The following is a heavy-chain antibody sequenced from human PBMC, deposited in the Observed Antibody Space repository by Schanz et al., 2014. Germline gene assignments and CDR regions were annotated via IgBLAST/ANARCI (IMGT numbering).Heavy chain of an antibody. Sequence: QVQLVQSGAEGKKPGASVKASCRSSGYTLTTYHIPWGRQAPGQGLEYMGRINPNSGGTNFAQKFQGRVTMTRDTSISTVYMELSRLRSDDTAVYYCAREGTVIRGLSGWFDPWGQGTLVTVSS. CDR1: GYTLTTYH. J-gene: IGHJ5*02. CDR3: AREGTVIRGLSGWFDP. CDR2: INPNSGGT. V-gene: IGHV1-2*06. D-gene: IGHD3-10*01.